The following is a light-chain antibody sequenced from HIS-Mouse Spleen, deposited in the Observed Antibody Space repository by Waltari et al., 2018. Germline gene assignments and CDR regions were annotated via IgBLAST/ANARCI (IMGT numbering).Light chain of an antibody. Sequence: DIQLTQSPSFLSASVGDRVTITCRASQGISSYLAWSQQKPGKAPKLRIYASSTLQSGVPARFSGSGSGTEFTLTISILQPEDFATYYCQQLNSYPPTFGQGTKVEIK. CDR1: QGISSY. J-gene: IGKJ1*01. CDR2: ASS. CDR3: QQLNSYPPT. V-gene: IGKV1-9*01.